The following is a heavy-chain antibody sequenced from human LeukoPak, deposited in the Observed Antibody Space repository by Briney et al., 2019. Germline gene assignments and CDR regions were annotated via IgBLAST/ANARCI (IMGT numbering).Heavy chain of an antibody. V-gene: IGHV1-69*13. J-gene: IGHJ5*02. Sequence: SVKVSCKASGGTFSSYAISWVRQAPGQGLEWMGGIIPIFGTANYAQKFQGRVTITADESTSTAYMELSSLRSEDTAVYYCAREGDLAVAGMNFLNWFDPWGQGTLVTVSS. CDR3: AREGDLAVAGMNFLNWFDP. D-gene: IGHD6-19*01. CDR1: GGTFSSYA. CDR2: IIPIFGTA.